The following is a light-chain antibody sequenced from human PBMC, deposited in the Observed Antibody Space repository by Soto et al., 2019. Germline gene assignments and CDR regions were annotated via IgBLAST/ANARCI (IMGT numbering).Light chain of an antibody. J-gene: IGKJ3*01. CDR1: QSVSSY. Sequence: EIVLTQSPATLSLSPGERATLSCRASQSVSSYLAWYQQKPGQAPRLLIYDASNRATGIPARFSGSGSGTDFTLTIISLEPEDFAVYYCQQRSHWPPTFGPGTKVDIK. CDR2: DAS. V-gene: IGKV3-11*01. CDR3: QQRSHWPPT.